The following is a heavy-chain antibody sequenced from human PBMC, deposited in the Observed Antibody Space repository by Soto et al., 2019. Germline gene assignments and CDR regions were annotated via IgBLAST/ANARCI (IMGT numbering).Heavy chain of an antibody. D-gene: IGHD2-15*01. CDR1: GGSISSGDYY. CDR2: IYYSGST. Sequence: QVQLQESGPGLVEPSQTLSLTCTVSGGSISSGDYYWSWIRQPPGKGLEWIGYIYYSGSTYYHPSLNSRVTIAVDTSKNHFSLKLSSVTAADTAVYYCASRGTTTDCSGGSCYARGFDYRGQGTLVTVSS. J-gene: IGHJ4*02. V-gene: IGHV4-30-4*01. CDR3: ASRGTTTDCSGGSCYARGFDY.